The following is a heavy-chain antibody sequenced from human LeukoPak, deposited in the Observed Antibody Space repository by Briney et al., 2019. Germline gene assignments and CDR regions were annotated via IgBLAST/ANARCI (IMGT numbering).Heavy chain of an antibody. Sequence: PGGSLRLSCAASGFTFSSYAMSWVRQAPGKGLEWVSGISGSGDNTYYADSVKGRFTISRDNAKNSLYLQMNSLRAEDTAVYYCASQSDPTYYYDSSGYYQTPLFDYWGQGTLVTVSS. D-gene: IGHD3-22*01. CDR2: ISGSGDNT. J-gene: IGHJ4*02. V-gene: IGHV3-23*01. CDR3: ASQSDPTYYYDSSGYYQTPLFDY. CDR1: GFTFSSYA.